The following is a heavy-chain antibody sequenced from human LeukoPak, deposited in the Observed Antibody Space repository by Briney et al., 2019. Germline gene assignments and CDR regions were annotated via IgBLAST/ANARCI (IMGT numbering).Heavy chain of an antibody. CDR1: GFTFSSYA. J-gene: IGHJ6*02. V-gene: IGHV3-21*01. CDR2: ISSSSSYI. D-gene: IGHD3-3*01. CDR3: AKTFGVVTFYGMDV. Sequence: GGSLRLSCAASGFTFSSYAMHWVRQAPGKGLEWVSSISSSSSYIYYADSVKGRFTISRDNAKNSLYLQMNSLRAEDTAVYYCAKTFGVVTFYGMDVWGQGTTVTVSS.